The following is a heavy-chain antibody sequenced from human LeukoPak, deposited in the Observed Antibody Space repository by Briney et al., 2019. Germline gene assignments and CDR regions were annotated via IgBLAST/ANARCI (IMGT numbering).Heavy chain of an antibody. J-gene: IGHJ4*02. Sequence: SSETLSLTCTVSGGSISSYYWSWIRQPPGKGLEWIGYIYYSGSTNYNPSLKSRVTISVDTSKNQFSLKLSSVTAADTAVYYRARAGYSYGADYWGQGTLVTVSS. CDR2: IYYSGST. V-gene: IGHV4-59*01. CDR1: GGSISSYY. D-gene: IGHD5-18*01. CDR3: ARAGYSYGADY.